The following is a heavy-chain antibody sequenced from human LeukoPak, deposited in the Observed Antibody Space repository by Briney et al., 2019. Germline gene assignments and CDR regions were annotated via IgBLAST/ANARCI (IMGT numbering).Heavy chain of an antibody. D-gene: IGHD3-3*01. Sequence: SETLSLTCAVYGGSFSGYYWSWIRHPPGKGLEWIGGINHSGSTNYNPSLKSRVTISVDTSKNQFSLKLSSVTAADTAVYYCARGRITIFGVVIIPPYYFDYWGQGTLVTVSS. V-gene: IGHV4-34*01. J-gene: IGHJ4*02. CDR2: INHSGST. CDR1: GGSFSGYY. CDR3: ARGRITIFGVVIIPPYYFDY.